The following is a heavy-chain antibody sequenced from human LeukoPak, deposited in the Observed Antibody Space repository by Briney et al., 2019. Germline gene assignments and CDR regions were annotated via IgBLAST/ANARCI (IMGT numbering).Heavy chain of an antibody. CDR2: MNPNSGNT. V-gene: IGHV1-8*03. CDR1: GYTFTSYD. J-gene: IGHJ4*02. Sequence: ASVKVSCKASGYTFTSYDINWVRQATGQGLEWMGWMNPNSGNTGYAQKFQGRVTITRNTSISTAYMELSSLRSEDTAVYYCARDYGDSSGWRPFDYWGQGTLVTVSS. D-gene: IGHD6-19*01. CDR3: ARDYGDSSGWRPFDY.